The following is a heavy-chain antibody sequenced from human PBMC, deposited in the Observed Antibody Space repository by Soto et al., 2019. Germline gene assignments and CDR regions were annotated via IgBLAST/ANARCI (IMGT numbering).Heavy chain of an antibody. CDR1: GFTFSSYA. CDR2: VSIGGST. CDR3: AKRRADGEHLNH. J-gene: IGHJ5*02. Sequence: DVQLLESGGGLVQPEGSLRLSCAASGFTFSSYAMGWVRQGPGKGLEWVAVVSIGGSTHYADSVRGRFTISRDNSKKTLSLQTNSLTAEDTAVYFCAKRRADGEHLNHWGPGDPATVSS. V-gene: IGHV3-23*01. D-gene: IGHD4-17*01.